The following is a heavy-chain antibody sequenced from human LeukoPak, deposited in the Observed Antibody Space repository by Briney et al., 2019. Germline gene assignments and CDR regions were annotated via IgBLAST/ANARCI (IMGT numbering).Heavy chain of an antibody. V-gene: IGHV3-33*01. CDR1: AFTFSNFA. D-gene: IGHD6-19*01. Sequence: PGGSLRPSSAASAFTFSNFAMHWVRQAPGKGLEWVAVIWYDGSNKYYADSVKGRFTISRDNSKNTLYLQMNGLRAEDTAVYYCARVAVARKLNNWFDPWGQGTLVTVSS. CDR2: IWYDGSNK. J-gene: IGHJ5*02. CDR3: ARVAVARKLNNWFDP.